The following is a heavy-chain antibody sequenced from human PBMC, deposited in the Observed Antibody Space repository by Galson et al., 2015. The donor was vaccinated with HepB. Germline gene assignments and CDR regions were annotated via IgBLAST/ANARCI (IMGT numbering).Heavy chain of an antibody. Sequence: SLRLSCAASGFTFSTYWMHWVRQAPGKGRVWFSRINSDGRSTSYADSVKGRVTISRDNAKNTLYLQMNSLRAEDTAVYYCARLGGNYRTTSHFDYWGQGTLVTVSS. J-gene: IGHJ4*02. CDR1: GFTFSTYW. V-gene: IGHV3-74*01. CDR2: INSDGRST. CDR3: ARLGGNYRTTSHFDY. D-gene: IGHD1-26*01.